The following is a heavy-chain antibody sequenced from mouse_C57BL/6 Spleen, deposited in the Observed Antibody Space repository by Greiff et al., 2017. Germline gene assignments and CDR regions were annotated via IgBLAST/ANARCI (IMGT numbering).Heavy chain of an antibody. CDR3: EWGQSDAMDY. CDR2: FHPYNDDT. J-gene: IGHJ4*01. Sequence: LVEPGAELVKPGASVKMSCKASGYTFTTYPIEWMKQNHGKSLEWIGNFHPYNDDTKYTEKFKGKATLTVEKSSSTGYLELSRLTSGDSAVSYGEWGQSDAMDYWGQGTTVTVSS. V-gene: IGHV1-47*01. CDR1: GYTFTTYP.